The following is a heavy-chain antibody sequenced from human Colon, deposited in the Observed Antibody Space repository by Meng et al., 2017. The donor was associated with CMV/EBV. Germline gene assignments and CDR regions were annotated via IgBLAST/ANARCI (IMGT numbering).Heavy chain of an antibody. D-gene: IGHD3-3*01. CDR1: GFTFSSYW. CDR3: ARIHYDSWSCYYRDY. J-gene: IGHJ4*02. V-gene: IGHV3-7*01. Sequence: GESLKISCEASGFTFSSYWMSWVRQAPGKGLEWVANIKQDGSEKYYVDPVKGRFTASRDNARNSLYLQMNSLRAEDTAVYYCARIHYDSWSCYYRDYWGQGALVTVSS. CDR2: IKQDGSEK.